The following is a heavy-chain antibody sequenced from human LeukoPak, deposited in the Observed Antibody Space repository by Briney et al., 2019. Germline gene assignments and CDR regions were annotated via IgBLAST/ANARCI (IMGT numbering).Heavy chain of an antibody. D-gene: IGHD5-18*01. J-gene: IGHJ4*02. CDR2: IIPILGIA. Sequence: SVKVSCKASGGTFSSYAISWVRQAPGQGLEWMGRIIPILGIANYAQKFQGRVTITADKSTSAAYMELSSLRSEDTAVYYCARVKEGYSYGSDYWGQGTLVTVSS. V-gene: IGHV1-69*04. CDR1: GGTFSSYA. CDR3: ARVKEGYSYGSDY.